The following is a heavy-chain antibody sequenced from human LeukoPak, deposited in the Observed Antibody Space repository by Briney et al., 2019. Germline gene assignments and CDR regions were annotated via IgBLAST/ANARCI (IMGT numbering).Heavy chain of an antibody. D-gene: IGHD2/OR15-2a*01. CDR1: GFVVTANY. Sequence: GGSLRLSCAASGFVVTANYLAWARQAPGKGLEWVSTISNGGDPFYGDSVKGRSTISRDESTNTFSLQLDSLRVEDMGVYYCALLSGGTFDYWGQGTQVTVAS. V-gene: IGHV3-53*01. CDR2: ISNGGDP. J-gene: IGHJ4*02. CDR3: ALLSGGTFDY.